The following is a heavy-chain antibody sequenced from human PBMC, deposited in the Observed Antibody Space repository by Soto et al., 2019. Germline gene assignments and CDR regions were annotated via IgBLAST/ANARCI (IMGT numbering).Heavy chain of an antibody. CDR3: ARGRPSCSGGSCVVGYFDY. D-gene: IGHD2-15*01. J-gene: IGHJ4*02. CDR1: DGSFSGYY. Sequence: QVQLKQWGAGLLKPSETLSLTCAVYDGSFSGYYWSWIRQPPGKGLEWMGEINHSGSTNYNPSLKSRVTISVDTSKNQFSVNLSSVTAADTAVYYCARGRPSCSGGSCVVGYFDYWGQGTLVTVSS. CDR2: INHSGST. V-gene: IGHV4-34*01.